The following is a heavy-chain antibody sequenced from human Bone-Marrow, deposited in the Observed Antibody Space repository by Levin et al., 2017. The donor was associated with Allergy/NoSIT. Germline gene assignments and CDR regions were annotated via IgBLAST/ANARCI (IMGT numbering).Heavy chain of an antibody. V-gene: IGHV3-33*01. D-gene: IGHD1-14*01. J-gene: IGHJ4*02. CDR3: ARIGAPGTTKDLDS. Sequence: GGSLRLSCAASGFTFRTYDMHWVRQVPGKGLEWLSFISNDANKKYYAESVKGRFTISRDNTKSMLYLQMNSLRVEDTAVYYCARIGAPGTTKDLDSWGQGILVTVSS. CDR2: ISNDANKK. CDR1: GFTFRTYD.